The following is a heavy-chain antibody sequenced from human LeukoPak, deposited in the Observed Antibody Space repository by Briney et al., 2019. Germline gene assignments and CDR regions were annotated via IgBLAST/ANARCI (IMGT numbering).Heavy chain of an antibody. J-gene: IGHJ4*02. CDR2: INHSGST. V-gene: IGHV4-34*01. CDR1: GGSFSGYY. CDR3: ARGPEYYFDY. Sequence: PSETLSLTCAVYGGSFSGYYWSWIRQPPGKGLEWIGEINHSGSTYYNPSLKSRVTISVDTSKNQFSLKLSSVTAADTAVYYCARGPEYYFDYWGQGTLVTVSS.